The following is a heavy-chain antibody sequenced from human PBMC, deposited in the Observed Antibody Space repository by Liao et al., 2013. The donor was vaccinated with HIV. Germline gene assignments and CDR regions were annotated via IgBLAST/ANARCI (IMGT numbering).Heavy chain of an antibody. CDR1: GGSISSGSNY. D-gene: IGHD5-18*01. V-gene: IGHV4-61*02. CDR2: IYTSGST. J-gene: IGHJ4*02. Sequence: QVQLQQWGAGLVKPSQTLSLTCTVSGGSISSGSNYWSWIRQPAGKGLEWIGRIYTSGSTNYNPSLKSRVTISVDKYKNQVSLKLSSVTAADTAVYYCARVADTAMVYPSYFDYWGQGTLVTVSS. CDR3: ARVADTAMVYPSYFDY.